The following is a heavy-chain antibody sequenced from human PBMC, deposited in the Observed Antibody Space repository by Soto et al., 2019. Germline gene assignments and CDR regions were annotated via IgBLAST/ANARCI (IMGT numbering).Heavy chain of an antibody. CDR3: ARQDLAYGDPRSAFDI. Sequence: QVQLVQSGAEVKKPGSSVKVSCKASGGTFSSYAISWVRQAPGQGLEWMGGMIPIFGTANYAQKFQGRVTITADESTVTAYMGLSSVSSEDTDGYYDARQDLAYGDPRSAFDIWCQGRMVT. D-gene: IGHD4-17*01. CDR1: GGTFSSYA. V-gene: IGHV1-69*01. J-gene: IGHJ3*02. CDR2: MIPIFGTA.